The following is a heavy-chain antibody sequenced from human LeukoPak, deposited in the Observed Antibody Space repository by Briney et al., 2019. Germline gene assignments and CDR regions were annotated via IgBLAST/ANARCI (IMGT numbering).Heavy chain of an antibody. D-gene: IGHD6-19*01. J-gene: IGHJ4*02. CDR2: IYYSGST. CDR3: ARSYSSGWYWDFDY. CDR1: GGSISSYY. V-gene: IGHV4-59*12. Sequence: SETLSLTCTVSGGSISSYYWSWIRQPPGKGLEWIGYIYYSGSTYYNPSLKSRVTISVDTSKNQFSLKLSSVTAADTAVYYCARSYSSGWYWDFDYWGQGTLVTVSS.